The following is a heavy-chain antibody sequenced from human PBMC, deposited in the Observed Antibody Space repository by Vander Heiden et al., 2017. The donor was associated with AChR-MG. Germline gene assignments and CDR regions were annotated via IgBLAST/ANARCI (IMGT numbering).Heavy chain of an antibody. Sequence: QLQLQESGPGLVKPSETLSLTCTVSGGSISSSSYYWGWIRQPPGKGLEWIGSIYYSGSTYYNASIKRRVTISVDTSKNQFSRKLSSVTAAETAVYYCARAYYDFWSGPNRYYMDVWGKGTTVTVSS. CDR3: ARAYYDFWSGPNRYYMDV. J-gene: IGHJ6*03. D-gene: IGHD3-3*01. CDR2: IYYSGST. CDR1: GGSISSSSYY. V-gene: IGHV4-39*01.